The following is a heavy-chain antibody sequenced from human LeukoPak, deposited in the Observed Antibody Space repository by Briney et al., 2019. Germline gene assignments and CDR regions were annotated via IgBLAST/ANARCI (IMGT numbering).Heavy chain of an antibody. J-gene: IGHJ4*02. CDR2: IRSSGNII. CDR1: GFTFINYD. Sequence: GGSLRLSCTASGFTFINYDMNWVRQAPGKGLEWISYIRSSGNIIYYADFLKGRFSISRDNGKSTMFLRMNTLRAEDTAVYYCARDRGGFYFDLWGQGTLVTVSS. CDR3: ARDRGGFYFDL. V-gene: IGHV3-48*03. D-gene: IGHD3-10*01.